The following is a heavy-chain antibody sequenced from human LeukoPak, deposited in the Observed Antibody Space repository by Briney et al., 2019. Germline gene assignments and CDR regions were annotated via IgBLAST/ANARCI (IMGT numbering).Heavy chain of an antibody. CDR2: ISGSGGST. CDR1: GFTFSSYA. CDR3: AKDTFWSGSNWFDP. J-gene: IGHJ5*02. D-gene: IGHD3-3*01. V-gene: IGHV3-23*01. Sequence: PGGSLRLSCAASGFTFSSYAMSWVRQAPGKGLEWVSAISGSGGSTYYADSVKGRFTISRNNSKNTLYLQMNSLRAEDTAVYYCAKDTFWSGSNWFDPWGQGTLVTVSS.